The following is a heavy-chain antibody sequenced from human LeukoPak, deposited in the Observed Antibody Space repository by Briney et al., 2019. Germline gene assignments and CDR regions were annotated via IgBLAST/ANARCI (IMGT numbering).Heavy chain of an antibody. CDR1: GGSISSYY. D-gene: IGHD6-19*01. Sequence: SETLSLTCTVSGGSISSYYWSWIRQSPGKGLEWIGRIYTSGSTNYNPSLESRVTISVDTSKNQFSLKLSSVTAADTAVYYCARSSSSGWGFRFDPWGQGTLVTVSS. CDR3: ARSSSSGWGFRFDP. V-gene: IGHV4-4*07. CDR2: IYTSGST. J-gene: IGHJ5*02.